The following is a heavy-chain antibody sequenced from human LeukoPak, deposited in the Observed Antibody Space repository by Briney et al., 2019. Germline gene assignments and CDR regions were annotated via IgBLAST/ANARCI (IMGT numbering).Heavy chain of an antibody. V-gene: IGHV4-59*01. Sequence: SETLSLTCTVSGGSISSYYWSWIRQPPGKGLEWIGYIYYSGSTNYNPSLKSRVTISVDTSKNQFSLKLSSVTAADTAVYYCARGYSSNWGGGPAYYFDYWGQGTLVTVSS. J-gene: IGHJ4*02. CDR3: ARGYSSNWGGGPAYYFDY. CDR1: GGSISSYY. CDR2: IYYSGST. D-gene: IGHD6-13*01.